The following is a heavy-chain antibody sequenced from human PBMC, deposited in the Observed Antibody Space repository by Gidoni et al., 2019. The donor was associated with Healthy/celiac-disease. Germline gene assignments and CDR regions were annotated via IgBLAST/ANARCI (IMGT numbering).Heavy chain of an antibody. D-gene: IGHD3-3*01. Sequence: QVQLVESGGGVVQPGRSLRLSCAASGFTFSSYGMHWVRQAPGKGLEWVAVISYDGSNKYYADSVKGRFTISRDNSKNTLYLQMNSLRAEDTAVYYCAKDFYYDFWSGYYTFSAHAPEPYGMDVWGQGTTVTVSS. CDR3: AKDFYYDFWSGYYTFSAHAPEPYGMDV. J-gene: IGHJ6*02. CDR1: GFTFSSYG. CDR2: ISYDGSNK. V-gene: IGHV3-30*18.